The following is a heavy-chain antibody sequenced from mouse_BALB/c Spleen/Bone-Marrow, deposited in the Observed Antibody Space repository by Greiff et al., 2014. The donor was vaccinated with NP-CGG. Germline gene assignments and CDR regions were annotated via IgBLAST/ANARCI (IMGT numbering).Heavy chain of an antibody. V-gene: IGHV1-7*01. D-gene: IGHD2-1*01. CDR2: INPSTGYT. Sequence: VQLQQSGAELAEPGASVKMSCKASGYTFTRYWMHWVKQRPGQGLEWIGYINPSTGYTEYNQKFKDKATLTADKSSSTAYMQLSSLTSEDSAVYYCVCGNYYLAYWGQGTLVTVSA. J-gene: IGHJ3*01. CDR1: GYTFTRYW. CDR3: VCGNYYLAY.